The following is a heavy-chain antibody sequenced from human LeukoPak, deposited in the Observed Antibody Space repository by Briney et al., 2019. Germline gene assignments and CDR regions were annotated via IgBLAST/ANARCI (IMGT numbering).Heavy chain of an antibody. D-gene: IGHD6-19*01. CDR2: ISGSGGTT. Sequence: GGSLRLSCAASGFTLTTYVMTWVRQAPGKGLEWVSAISGSGGTTYYADSVKGRFTISRDNSKNTVYLQMNSLRAEDTAVYYCAKAGSGWYAPYWGQGTLVTVSS. J-gene: IGHJ4*02. V-gene: IGHV3-23*01. CDR1: GFTLTTYV. CDR3: AKAGSGWYAPY.